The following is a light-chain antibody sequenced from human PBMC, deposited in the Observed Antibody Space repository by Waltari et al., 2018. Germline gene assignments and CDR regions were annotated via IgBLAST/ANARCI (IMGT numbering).Light chain of an antibody. V-gene: IGKV3-11*01. CDR3: QHRSNWPQLT. CDR2: DVS. Sequence: EIVLTQSPATLSLSPGERATLSCRASQSFSHDLDWYQQKPGQAPRLLIYDVSNRATGIPARFSGSGSGTDFTLNISSLEPEDFAVYYCQHRSNWPQLTFGGGTKVEIK. CDR1: QSFSHD. J-gene: IGKJ4*01.